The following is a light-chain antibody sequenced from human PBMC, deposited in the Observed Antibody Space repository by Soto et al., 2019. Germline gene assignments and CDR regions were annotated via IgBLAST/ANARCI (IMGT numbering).Light chain of an antibody. Sequence: EIMMTQSPATLSVSPGERATLSCRASQSVNSNLAWYQQNPGQAPRLLIYGASTRASGIPARFSGSGSGTEYTLTISSLQSEDFAVYYCQQYNNWPPLTFGGGTKVEIK. CDR2: GAS. J-gene: IGKJ4*01. CDR3: QQYNNWPPLT. CDR1: QSVNSN. V-gene: IGKV3-15*01.